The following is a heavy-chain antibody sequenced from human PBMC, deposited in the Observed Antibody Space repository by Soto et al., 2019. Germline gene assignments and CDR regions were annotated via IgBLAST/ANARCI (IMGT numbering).Heavy chain of an antibody. CDR2: ISGSGGST. CDR3: TTGDPGYSSGWYYFDY. V-gene: IGHV3-23*01. D-gene: IGHD6-19*01. Sequence: GGSLRLSCAASGFTFSSYAMSWVRQAPGKGLEWVSAISGSGGSTYYADSVKGRFTISRDNSKNTLYLQMNSLKTEDAAVYYCTTGDPGYSSGWYYFDYWGQGTLVTVSS. CDR1: GFTFSSYA. J-gene: IGHJ4*02.